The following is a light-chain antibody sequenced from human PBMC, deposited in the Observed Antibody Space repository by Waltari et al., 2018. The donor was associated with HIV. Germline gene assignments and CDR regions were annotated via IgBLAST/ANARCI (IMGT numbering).Light chain of an antibody. CDR2: GTS. Sequence: EVVLTQSPGTLSLSPGDRANISCRASQTVSSSYLAWYQQKPGQGPRLLISGTSSRATGIPDRFSGSGSGTDFTLTISRLEPEDFAVYYCQHFGTSRWTFGPGTKVEIK. CDR1: QTVSSSY. V-gene: IGKV3-20*01. CDR3: QHFGTSRWT. J-gene: IGKJ1*01.